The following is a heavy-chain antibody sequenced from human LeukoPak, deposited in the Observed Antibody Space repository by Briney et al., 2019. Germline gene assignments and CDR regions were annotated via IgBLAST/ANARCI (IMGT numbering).Heavy chain of an antibody. Sequence: GGSLRLSCAASGFTFSSYGMHWVRQAPGKGLEWVAFIRYDGSNKYYADSVKGRFTISRDNSKNTLYLQMNSLRAEDTAVYYCAKDSESYGSGSYFIYYFDYWGQGTLVTVSP. CDR3: AKDSESYGSGSYFIYYFDY. D-gene: IGHD3-10*01. V-gene: IGHV3-30*02. CDR1: GFTFSSYG. CDR2: IRYDGSNK. J-gene: IGHJ4*02.